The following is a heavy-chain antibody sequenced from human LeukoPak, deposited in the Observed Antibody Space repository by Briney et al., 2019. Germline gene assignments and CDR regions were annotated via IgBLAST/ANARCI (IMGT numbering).Heavy chain of an antibody. CDR2: IYYSGST. Sequence: PSETLSLTCTVSGGSISSYYWSWIRQPPGKGLEWIGYIYYSGSTNYNPSLKSRVTISVDTSKNQFSLKLSSVTADDTAVYYCARDLLRWGPRIQLLNWFDPWGQGTLVTVSS. V-gene: IGHV4-59*01. CDR3: ARDLLRWGPRIQLLNWFDP. J-gene: IGHJ5*02. D-gene: IGHD5-18*01. CDR1: GGSISSYY.